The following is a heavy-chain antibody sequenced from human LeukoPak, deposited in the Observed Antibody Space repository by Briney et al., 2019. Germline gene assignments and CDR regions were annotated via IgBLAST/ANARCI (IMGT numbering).Heavy chain of an antibody. CDR1: GFTFSHYW. J-gene: IGHJ4*02. V-gene: IGHV3-23*01. CDR2: LSGSGGST. D-gene: IGHD3-22*01. Sequence: GGSLRLSCAASGFTFSHYWMHWVRQAPGKGLEWVSALSGSGGSTYYADSVKGRFTISRDNSKNTLYLQMNSLRAEDTAIYYCVKGFSSGYYFYYFDYWGQGTLVTVSS. CDR3: VKGFSSGYYFYYFDY.